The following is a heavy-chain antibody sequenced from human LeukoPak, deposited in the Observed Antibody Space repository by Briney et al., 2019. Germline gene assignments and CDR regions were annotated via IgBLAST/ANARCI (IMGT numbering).Heavy chain of an antibody. Sequence: SETLSLTCTVSGGSISSYYWSWIRQPPGKGLEWSGYIYYSGSTNYNPSLKSRVTISVDTSKNQFSLKLSSVTAADTAVYYCARHLSGYYYYYGMDVWGQGTTVTVSS. D-gene: IGHD3-10*01. CDR3: ARHLSGYYYYYGMDV. CDR1: GGSISSYY. J-gene: IGHJ6*02. V-gene: IGHV4-59*08. CDR2: IYYSGST.